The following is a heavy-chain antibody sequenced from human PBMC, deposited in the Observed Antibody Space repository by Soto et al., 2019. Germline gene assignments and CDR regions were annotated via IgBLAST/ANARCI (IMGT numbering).Heavy chain of an antibody. J-gene: IGHJ4*02. Sequence: EVQLVESGGVVVQPGGSLRLSCAASGFTFDDYTMHWVRQAPGQGLEWVSLISWDGGGTYYADSVKGRFTISRDNSKNSLYLQMNSLRTEDTGFYYCAKDRNGFGWGQGTLVTVSS. CDR2: ISWDGGGT. CDR3: AKDRNGFG. CDR1: GFTFDDYT. V-gene: IGHV3-43*01. D-gene: IGHD3-10*01.